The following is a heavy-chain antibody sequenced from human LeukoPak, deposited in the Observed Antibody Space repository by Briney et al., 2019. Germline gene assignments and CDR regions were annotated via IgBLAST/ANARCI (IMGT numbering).Heavy chain of an antibody. V-gene: IGHV3-30*05. CDR1: GFTFSSYG. Sequence: GGSLRLSCAASGFTFSSYGMHWVRQAPGKGLEWVAVISYDGNTEYYADSVQGRFTISRDNSKNTLNLQMNSLRPEDSAIYYCARSRIAAVVPFYFDSWGQGALVTVSS. CDR3: ARSRIAAVVPFYFDS. CDR2: ISYDGNTE. D-gene: IGHD6-13*01. J-gene: IGHJ4*02.